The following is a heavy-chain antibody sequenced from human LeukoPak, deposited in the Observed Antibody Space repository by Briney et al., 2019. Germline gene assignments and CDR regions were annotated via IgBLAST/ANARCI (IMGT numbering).Heavy chain of an antibody. CDR2: ISYDGSNK. Sequence: GRSLRLSCAASGFTFSSYGMHWVRQAPGKGLEWVAVISYDGSNKYYADSVKGRFTISRDNSKNTLYLQMNSLRAEDTAVYYCAKGTKYSYGPKYYFDYWGQGTLVTVSS. D-gene: IGHD5-18*01. V-gene: IGHV3-30*18. J-gene: IGHJ4*02. CDR3: AKGTKYSYGPKYYFDY. CDR1: GFTFSSYG.